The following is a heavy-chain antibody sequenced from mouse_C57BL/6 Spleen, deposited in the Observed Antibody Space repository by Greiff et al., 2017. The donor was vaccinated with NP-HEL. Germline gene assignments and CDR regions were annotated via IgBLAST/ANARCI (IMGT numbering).Heavy chain of an antibody. CDR1: GFTFSSYA. CDR2: ISDGGSYT. D-gene: IGHD2-3*01. V-gene: IGHV5-4*03. J-gene: IGHJ3*01. Sequence: DVKLVESGGGLVKPGGSLKLSCAASGFTFSSYAMSWVRQTPEKRLEWVATISDGGSYTYYPDNVKGRFTISRDNAKNNLYLQMSHLKSEDTAMYYCARHGYYTWFAYWGQGTLVTVSA. CDR3: ARHGYYTWFAY.